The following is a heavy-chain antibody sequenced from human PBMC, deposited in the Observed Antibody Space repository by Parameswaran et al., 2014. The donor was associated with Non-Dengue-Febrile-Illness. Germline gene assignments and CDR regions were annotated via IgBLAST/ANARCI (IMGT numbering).Heavy chain of an antibody. Sequence: VRQAPGKGLEWVANXKQDGSEKYYVDSVKGRFTISRDNAKNSLYLQMNSLRAEDTAVYYCARDTKVRLWLQGPLDYWGQGTLVTVSS. V-gene: IGHV3-7*03. CDR3: ARDTKVRLWLQGPLDY. CDR2: XKQDGSEK. J-gene: IGHJ4*02. D-gene: IGHD5-18*01.